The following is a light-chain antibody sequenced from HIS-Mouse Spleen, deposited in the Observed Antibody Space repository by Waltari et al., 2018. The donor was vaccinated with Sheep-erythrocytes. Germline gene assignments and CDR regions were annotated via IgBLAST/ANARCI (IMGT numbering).Light chain of an antibody. J-gene: IGLJ2*01. CDR2: QVS. Sequence: SYELTQPPSVSVSPGQTASITCSGDKLGDKYACWYQQKPGQSPVLVIYQVSKRPSGIPERFSGSNSGNTATLTISGTQAMDEADYYCQAWDSRTVVFGGGTKLTVL. CDR3: QAWDSRTVV. CDR1: KLGDKY. V-gene: IGLV3-1*01.